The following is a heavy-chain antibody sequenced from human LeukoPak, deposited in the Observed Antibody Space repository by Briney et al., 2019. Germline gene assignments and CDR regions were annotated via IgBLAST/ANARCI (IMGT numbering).Heavy chain of an antibody. CDR2: IYHSGST. J-gene: IGHJ4*02. Sequence: PSETLSLTCAVSGGSISSGGYSWSWIRQPPGKGLEWIGYIYHSGSTYYNPSLKSRVTISVDRSKNQFSLKLSSVTAADTAVYYCASGLVVTDYYFDYWGQGTLVTVSS. V-gene: IGHV4-30-2*01. D-gene: IGHD3-22*01. CDR1: GGSISSGGYS. CDR3: ASGLVVTDYYFDY.